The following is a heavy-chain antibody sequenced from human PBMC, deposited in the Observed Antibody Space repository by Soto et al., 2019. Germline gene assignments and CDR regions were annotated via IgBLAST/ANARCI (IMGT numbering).Heavy chain of an antibody. CDR2: ISAYNGNK. CDR1: GYTFTSYG. D-gene: IGHD4-4*01. J-gene: IGHJ6*02. CDR3: ARGLHNDYSNYWGSSYGMDV. V-gene: IGHV1-18*01. Sequence: ASVKVSCKTSGYTFTSYGIIWVRQAPGQGLEWMGWISAYNGNKNYAQKVQGRVTMTTDTSTSTAYMELRSLRSDDTAVYYCARGLHNDYSNYWGSSYGMDVWGQGTTVTVSS.